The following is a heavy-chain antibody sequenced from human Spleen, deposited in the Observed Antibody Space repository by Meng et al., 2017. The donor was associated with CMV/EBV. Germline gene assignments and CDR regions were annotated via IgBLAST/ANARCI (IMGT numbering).Heavy chain of an antibody. Sequence: SETLSLTCTVSGGSISNHYWNWVRQPPGKGLEWIGYISYTGSTKYNPSLKSRVTISIDTSKNQFSLRLSSVTAADTAVYYCAREAYTMGWFDPWGQGTLVTVSS. CDR3: AREAYTMGWFDP. V-gene: IGHV4-59*11. CDR2: ISYTGST. J-gene: IGHJ5*02. D-gene: IGHD2-21*01. CDR1: GGSISNHY.